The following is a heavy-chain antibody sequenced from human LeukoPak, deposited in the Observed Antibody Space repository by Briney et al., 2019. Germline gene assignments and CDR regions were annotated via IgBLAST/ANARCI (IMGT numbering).Heavy chain of an antibody. CDR3: ARDCVY. J-gene: IGHJ4*02. CDR2: INPSGGST. V-gene: IGHV1-46*01. Sequence: GQGLEWMGIINPSGGSTSYAQKFQGRVTMTRDTSMSTVYMELSSLRSEDTAVYYCARDCVYWGQGTLVTVXS.